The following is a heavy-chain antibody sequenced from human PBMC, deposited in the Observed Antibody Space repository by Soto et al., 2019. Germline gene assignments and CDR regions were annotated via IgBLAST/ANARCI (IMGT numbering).Heavy chain of an antibody. CDR2: ISSSGDVI. CDR3: AIHRGGDYVRFVY. D-gene: IGHD4-17*01. CDR1: GFSFSDHY. Sequence: GGSLRLSCAASGFSFSDHYMGWVRQAPGKGLEWVSYISSSGDVIYYSDSVKGRVTMSRDNAKRSLYLQMNSLRVDDTARYYCAIHRGGDYVRFVYWGQGTLVTVSS. V-gene: IGHV3-11*01. J-gene: IGHJ4*02.